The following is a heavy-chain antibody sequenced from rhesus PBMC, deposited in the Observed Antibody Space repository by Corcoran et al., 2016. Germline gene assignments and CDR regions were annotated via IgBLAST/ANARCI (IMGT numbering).Heavy chain of an antibody. Sequence: VQLQGSGPGLMKPSETLSLAFYVSGSSFTDNYFWHWIRQPPGKGLEWIGNVYGKSASTDYNPALKSRVTISKDTSKNQFFLKLNSVTAADTAVYFCSRGPGAWFFQYWGQGVLVTVSS. J-gene: IGHJ4*01. D-gene: IGHD6-31*01. V-gene: IGHV4S9*01. CDR2: VYGKSAST. CDR3: SRGPGAWFFQY. CDR1: GSSFTDNYF.